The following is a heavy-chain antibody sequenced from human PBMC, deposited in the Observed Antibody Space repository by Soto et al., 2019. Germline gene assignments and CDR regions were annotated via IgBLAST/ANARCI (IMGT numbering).Heavy chain of an antibody. CDR2: IIPIFGTA. D-gene: IGHD2-2*01. V-gene: IGHV1-69*01. CDR1: GGTFSSYA. J-gene: IGHJ6*02. CDR3: ATMGPAAPRWGGYYYYYGMDV. Sequence: QVQLVQSGAEVKKPGSSVKVSCKASGGTFSSYAISWVRQAPGQGLEWMGGIIPIFGTANYAQKFQGRVTITADESTSTAYMELSSLRSEDTAVYYCATMGPAAPRWGGYYYYYGMDVWGQGTTVTVSS.